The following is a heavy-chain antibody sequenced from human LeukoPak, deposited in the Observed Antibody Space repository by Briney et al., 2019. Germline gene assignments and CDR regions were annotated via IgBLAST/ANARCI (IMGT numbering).Heavy chain of an antibody. Sequence: PSDTHSLPCAVIHGSISICGKNVDWIRHPTGKELEGIGSIYYSGSTYYNPSLKSRVTISVDTSKNQFSLKLSSVTAADTAVYYCASLGRVAAYRRGWFDPWGQGTLVSVSS. CDR1: HGSISICGKN. CDR2: IYYSGST. D-gene: IGHD6-13*01. CDR3: ASLGRVAAYRRGWFDP. V-gene: IGHV4-39*07. J-gene: IGHJ5*02.